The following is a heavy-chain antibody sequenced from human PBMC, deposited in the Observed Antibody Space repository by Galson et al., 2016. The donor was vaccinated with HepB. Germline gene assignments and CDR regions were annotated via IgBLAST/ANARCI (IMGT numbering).Heavy chain of an antibody. CDR2: ITISGGST. CDR3: AKRDQKYYHGMDV. Sequence: SLRLSCAASQFTFSTYAMSWVRQAPGKGLEWVSAITISGGSTNYADAVKGRFTISRDTSKNTLYLQMNSLRDDDTAVYYCAKRDQKYYHGMDVWGQGTTVTVSS. J-gene: IGHJ6*02. V-gene: IGHV3-23*01. CDR1: QFTFSTYA.